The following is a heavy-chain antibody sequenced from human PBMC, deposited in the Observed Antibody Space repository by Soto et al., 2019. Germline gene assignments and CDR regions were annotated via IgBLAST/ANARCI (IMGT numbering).Heavy chain of an antibody. Sequence: VQLVESGGGLVQPGGSLRLSCAASGFTFSNFWMSWVRQAPGKGLEWVAAIKEDGSEKNYVDSVRGRFTISRDNAKSSLYLQMNSLRADDTAVYYCARDVIWGQGSLVSVSS. J-gene: IGHJ4*02. V-gene: IGHV3-7*05. CDR2: IKEDGSEK. CDR1: GFTFSNFW. CDR3: ARDVI.